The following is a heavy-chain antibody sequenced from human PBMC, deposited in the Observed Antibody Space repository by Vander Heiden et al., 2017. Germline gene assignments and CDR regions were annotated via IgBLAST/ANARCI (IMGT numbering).Heavy chain of an antibody. CDR2: IKQDGSEK. V-gene: IGHV3-7*01. Sequence: EVQLVESGGGLVQPGGSLRLSCAASGFTFRGYWMSWVRQAPGKGLEWVANIKQDGSEKYYVDSVKGRFTISRDNAKNSLYLQMNSLRAEDTAVYYCAREISSSWYYYGMDVWGQGTTVTVSS. CDR3: AREISSSWYYYGMDV. D-gene: IGHD6-13*01. CDR1: GFTFRGYW. J-gene: IGHJ6*02.